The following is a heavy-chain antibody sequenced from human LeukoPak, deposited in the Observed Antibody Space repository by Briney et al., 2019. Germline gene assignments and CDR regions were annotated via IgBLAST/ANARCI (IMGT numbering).Heavy chain of an antibody. CDR3: ATSTMVRGVYDY. D-gene: IGHD3-10*01. CDR2: IYSDGST. J-gene: IGHJ4*02. CDR1: GFTVSSNY. Sequence: GGSLRLSCAASGFTVSSNYMSWVRQAPGKGLEWVSVIYSDGSTYYADSVKGRFTISRDNSKNTLYLQMNSLRAEDTAVYYCATSTMVRGVYDYWGQGTLVTVSS. V-gene: IGHV3-66*02.